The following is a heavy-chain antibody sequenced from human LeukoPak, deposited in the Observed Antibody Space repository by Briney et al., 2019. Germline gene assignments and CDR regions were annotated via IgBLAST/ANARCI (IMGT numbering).Heavy chain of an antibody. D-gene: IGHD3-10*01. CDR2: ISYDGSNK. J-gene: IGHJ4*02. CDR3: AKDYLYYYGSGSYYKPPDY. Sequence: GGSLRLSCAASGFTFSSYGMHWVRQAPGKGLEWVAVISYDGSNKYYADSVKGRFTISRDNSKNTLYLQVNSLRAEDTAVYYCAKDYLYYYGSGSYYKPPDYWGQGTLVTVSS. CDR1: GFTFSSYG. V-gene: IGHV3-30*18.